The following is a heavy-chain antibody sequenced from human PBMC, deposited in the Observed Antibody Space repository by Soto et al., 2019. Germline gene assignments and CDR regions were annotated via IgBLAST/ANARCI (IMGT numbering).Heavy chain of an antibody. CDR2: IFSNDEE. J-gene: IGHJ5*02. CDR3: ARTIAVAGTRWFDP. V-gene: IGHV2-26*01. CDR1: GFSLSNARMG. Sequence: QVTLKESGPVLVKPTETLTLTCTVSGFSLSNARMGVSWIRQPPGKALEWLAHIFSNDEESYSTSLKSRLTISKDTSKSQVVLTMTNMDPVNTATYYCARTIAVAGTRWFDPWGQGTLVTVSS. D-gene: IGHD6-19*01.